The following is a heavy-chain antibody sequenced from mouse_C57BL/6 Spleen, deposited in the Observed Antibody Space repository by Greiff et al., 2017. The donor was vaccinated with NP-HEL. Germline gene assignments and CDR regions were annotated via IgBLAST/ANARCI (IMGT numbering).Heavy chain of an antibody. CDR2: IDPSDSYT. V-gene: IGHV1-50*01. J-gene: IGHJ1*03. Sequence: QVQLQQPGAELVKPGASVKLSCKASGYTFTSYWMQWVKQRPGQGLEWIGEIDPSDSYTNYNQKFKGKATLTVDTSSSTAYMQLSSLTSEDSAVYYCARYGSSNSYWYFDVWGTGTTVTVSS. D-gene: IGHD1-1*01. CDR1: GYTFTSYW. CDR3: ARYGSSNSYWYFDV.